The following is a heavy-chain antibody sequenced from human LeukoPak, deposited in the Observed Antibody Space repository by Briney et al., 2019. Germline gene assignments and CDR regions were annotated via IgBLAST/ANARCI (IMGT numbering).Heavy chain of an antibody. J-gene: IGHJ4*02. D-gene: IGHD6-6*01. CDR2: INHSGSI. CDR3: ARESSSSPDY. Sequence: SETLSLTCTVYGGSFSGYYWSWIRQPPGRGLEWIGEINHSGSINYNPSLKSRVTISVDTSKNQFYLRLTSVTAADSAMYYCARESSSSPDYWGQGTLVTVSS. V-gene: IGHV4-34*01. CDR1: GGSFSGYY.